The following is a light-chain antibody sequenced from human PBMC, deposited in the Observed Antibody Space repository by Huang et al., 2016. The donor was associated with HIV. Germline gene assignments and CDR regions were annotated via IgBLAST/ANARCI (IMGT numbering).Light chain of an antibody. CDR1: QSVGGY. Sequence: EIVLTPSPATLSLSPGERATLSCRASQSVGGYLAWYQQKPGQAPRLLIYDTSTRATGITDRFSGSGSVTNFTNTISSLDTEDYVVYYCKQPGSFGQGTKVDIK. J-gene: IGKJ2*01. CDR2: DTS. CDR3: KQPGS. V-gene: IGKV3-11*01.